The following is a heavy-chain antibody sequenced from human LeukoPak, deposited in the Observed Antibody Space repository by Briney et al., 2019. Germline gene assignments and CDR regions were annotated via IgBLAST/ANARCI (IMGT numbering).Heavy chain of an antibody. V-gene: IGHV3-53*01. CDR2: IYSGGST. J-gene: IGHJ3*02. D-gene: IGHD3-10*01. CDR3: ARVSMVQGVINAFDI. Sequence: GGSLRLSCAASGFTVSSNYMSWVRQAPGKGLEWVSVIYSGGSTYYADSVKGRFTISRDNSKNTLYLQMNSLRAEDTAVYYCARVSMVQGVINAFDIWGQGTMVTVSS. CDR1: GFTVSSNY.